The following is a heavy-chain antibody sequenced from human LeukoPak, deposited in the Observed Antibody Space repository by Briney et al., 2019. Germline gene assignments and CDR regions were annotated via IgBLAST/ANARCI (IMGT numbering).Heavy chain of an antibody. V-gene: IGHV3-15*01. CDR2: IKSQTDNVTT. J-gene: IGHJ4*02. Sequence: GGSLRLSCAASGITFSNAWMTWVRQAPGKGLEWVGRIKSQTDNVTTDYAAPVKRRITISRDDSKNTVYLQMNSLKTEDTAVYYCTTFYYWGQGTLVTVSS. CDR1: GITFSNAW. CDR3: TTFYY.